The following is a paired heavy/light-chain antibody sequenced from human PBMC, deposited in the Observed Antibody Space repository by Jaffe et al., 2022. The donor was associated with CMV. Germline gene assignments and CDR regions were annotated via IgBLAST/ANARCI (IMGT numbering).Heavy chain of an antibody. Sequence: QVQLVQSGAEVKKPGASVKVSCKASGYTFTNLYLHWVRQAPGQGLDWMGMINPSGGSTTYAQNFQGRLTMTRDTSTSTVYMELSSLRSDDTAVYYCARDPRTIAAPFDYWGQGTLVTVSS. CDR1: GYTFTNLY. J-gene: IGHJ4*02. V-gene: IGHV1-46*01. D-gene: IGHD6-6*01. CDR2: INPSGGST. CDR3: ARDPRTIAAPFDY.
Light chain of an antibody. CDR1: QSISNY. CDR2: PAS. V-gene: IGKV1-39*01. Sequence: DIQMTQSPSSLSASVGDRVTITCRASQSISNYLNWYQQKPGKAPKLLIYPASSLQSGVPSRFSGSGSGTDFTLTISSLQPEDFATYYCQQSYSTPPWTFGQGTKVEIK. CDR3: QQSYSTPPWT. J-gene: IGKJ1*01.